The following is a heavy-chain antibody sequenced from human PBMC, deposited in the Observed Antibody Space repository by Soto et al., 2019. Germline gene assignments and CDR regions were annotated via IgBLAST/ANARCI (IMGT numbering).Heavy chain of an antibody. J-gene: IGHJ3*02. V-gene: IGHV1-18*01. CDR1: GYTFTSYG. CDR2: ISAYNGNT. D-gene: IGHD3-22*01. Sequence: QVQLVQSGAEVKKPGASVKVSCKASGYTFTSYGISWVRQAPGQGLEWMGWISAYNGNTNYAQKLQGRVTMTTDTSTSTAYMELRSLRSDDTAVYYCAMVKKEGYYDSSGYYGVNAFDIWGQGTMVTVSS. CDR3: AMVKKEGYYDSSGYYGVNAFDI.